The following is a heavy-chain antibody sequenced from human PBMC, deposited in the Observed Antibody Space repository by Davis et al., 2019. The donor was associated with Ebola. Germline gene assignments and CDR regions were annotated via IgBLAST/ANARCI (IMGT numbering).Heavy chain of an antibody. CDR2: VSGSGGST. J-gene: IGHJ3*02. D-gene: IGHD3-9*01. V-gene: IGHV3-23*01. Sequence: GESLKISCAASGFTFSSYAMSWVRQAPGKGLEWVSGVSGSGGSTYYADSVKGRFTISRDNSKNTLYLQMNSLRAEDTAVYYCARESLHYDILTGPGDAFDIWGQGTMVTVSS. CDR3: ARESLHYDILTGPGDAFDI. CDR1: GFTFSSYA.